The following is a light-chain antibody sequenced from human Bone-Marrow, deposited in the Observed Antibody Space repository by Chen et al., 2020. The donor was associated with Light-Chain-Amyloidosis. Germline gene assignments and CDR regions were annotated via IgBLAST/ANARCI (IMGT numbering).Light chain of an antibody. V-gene: IGLV2-14*01. CDR2: AVS. CDR3: SSFTSSSSYV. Sequence: QSALTQPASVSGSPGQSINISCTGTSGDVGTSNYVSWYQQHPGKAPKVMIYAVSNRPSGVSNRFSGSKSGNTASLTISGLQAEDEADYYCSSFTSSSSYVFGPGTKVTVL. CDR1: SGDVGTSNY. J-gene: IGLJ1*01.